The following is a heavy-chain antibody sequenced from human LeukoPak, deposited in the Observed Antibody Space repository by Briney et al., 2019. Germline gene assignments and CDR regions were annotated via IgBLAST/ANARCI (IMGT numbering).Heavy chain of an antibody. Sequence: GGSLRLSCAASGFTFSSYAMSWVRPAPGKGLEWVSAISGRGGSTYYADSVKGRFTISRDNSKNTLYLQMNSLRAEDTAVYYCAKDPESTPENSGYWGQGTLVTVSS. CDR2: ISGRGGST. CDR3: AKDPESTPENSGY. CDR1: GFTFSSYA. V-gene: IGHV3-23*01. J-gene: IGHJ4*02. D-gene: IGHD1-26*01.